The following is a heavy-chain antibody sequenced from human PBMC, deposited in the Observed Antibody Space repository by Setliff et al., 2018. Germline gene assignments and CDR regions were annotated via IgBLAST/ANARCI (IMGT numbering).Heavy chain of an antibody. J-gene: IGHJ4*02. D-gene: IGHD2-21*01. CDR1: GYTFTSYG. V-gene: IGHV1-18*01. Sequence: EASVKVSCKASGYTFTSYGFSWVRQAPGQGLEWMGWISAYNGKTKYAQKFQGRVTMTTDTSTRTAYMEVTSLRSDDTAVYYCATEKFPGDWGDYWGQGTLVTVSS. CDR3: ATEKFPGDWGDY. CDR2: ISAYNGKT.